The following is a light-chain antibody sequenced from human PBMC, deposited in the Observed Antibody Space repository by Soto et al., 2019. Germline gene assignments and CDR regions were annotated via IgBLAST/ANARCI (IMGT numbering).Light chain of an antibody. CDR3: QQYNDWPQT. CDR2: AAS. CDR1: QSVDNN. Sequence: EIVMTQSPATLSVSPGERATLSCRASQSVDNNLAWYQQQPGQAPRLLVYAASTRATGLPAKYSGSGSGTEFTLTISSLESEDFAVDYCQQYNDWPQTFGQGTKVEIK. V-gene: IGKV3-15*01. J-gene: IGKJ1*01.